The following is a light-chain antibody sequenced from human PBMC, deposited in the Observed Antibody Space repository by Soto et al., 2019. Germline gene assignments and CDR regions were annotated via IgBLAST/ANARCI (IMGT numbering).Light chain of an antibody. CDR3: QQSYNIQST. CDR2: DES. V-gene: IGKV1-39*01. J-gene: IGKJ5*01. CDR1: QSISNY. Sequence: DIQLTQSPSSLSASVGDRVTITYRASQSISNYLSWYQQKPGKDPKVLIYDESSLQSGVPSRFSGSGSGTDFTLTISNVQPEDFATYCCQQSYNIQSTFGQGTRLEIK.